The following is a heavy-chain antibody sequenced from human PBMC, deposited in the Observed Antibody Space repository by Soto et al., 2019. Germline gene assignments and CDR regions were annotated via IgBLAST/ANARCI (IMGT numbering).Heavy chain of an antibody. CDR2: INAGNGNT. Sequence: QVQLVQSGAEVKKPGASVKVSCKASGYTFTSYAMHWVRQAPGQRLEWMGWINAGNGNTKYSQKFQGRVTITRDTSASTAYMELSSLRSEDTAVYYCARRDCSGGSCYSNWYFDLWGRGTLVTVSS. CDR1: GYTFTSYA. J-gene: IGHJ2*01. CDR3: ARRDCSGGSCYSNWYFDL. D-gene: IGHD2-15*01. V-gene: IGHV1-3*01.